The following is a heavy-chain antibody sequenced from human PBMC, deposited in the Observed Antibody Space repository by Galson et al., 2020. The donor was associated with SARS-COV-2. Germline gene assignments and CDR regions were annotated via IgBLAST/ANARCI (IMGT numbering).Heavy chain of an antibody. CDR3: ARANIVVVRAVMFRRGYYYYMDV. D-gene: IGHD2-2*01. V-gene: IGHV3-13*01. CDR1: GFTFSSYD. CDR2: IGTAGDT. Sequence: GGSLRLSCAASGFTFSSYDMHWVRQATGKGLEWVSAIGTAGDTYYPGSVKGRFTIPRENAKNSLYLQMNSLRAGDTAVYYCARANIVVVRAVMFRRGYYYYMDVWGKGTPVTVSS. J-gene: IGHJ6*03.